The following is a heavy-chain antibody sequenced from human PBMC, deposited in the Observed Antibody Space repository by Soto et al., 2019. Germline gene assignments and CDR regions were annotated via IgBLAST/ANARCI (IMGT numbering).Heavy chain of an antibody. Sequence: PGESLKISCQVSGYNFTNFWIGWVRQMPWKGLEWMGIVYPGDSETRYSPSFQGQVTISADKPITTVYLQWNSLKASDTAIYYCARQKQDDYNNYYYYQYMDVWGKGTTVTVSS. CDR1: GYNFTNFW. V-gene: IGHV5-51*01. CDR2: VYPGDSET. CDR3: ARQKQDDYNNYYYYQYMDV. D-gene: IGHD4-4*01. J-gene: IGHJ6*03.